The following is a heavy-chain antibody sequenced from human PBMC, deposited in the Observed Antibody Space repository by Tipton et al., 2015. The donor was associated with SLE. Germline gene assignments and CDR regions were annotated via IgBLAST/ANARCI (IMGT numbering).Heavy chain of an antibody. D-gene: IGHD3-10*01. CDR3: AAAGERLY. CDR2: IYPGDSDT. CDR1: GYTFSTYW. J-gene: IGHJ4*02. V-gene: IGHV5-51*03. Sequence: QLVQSGAEVKKPGESLRISCKASGYTFSTYWIGWVRQMPGKGLEWLGIIYPGDSDTRYSPSFQGQVTVSVDGSICTAYLQWSSLKASDTAMYYCAAAGERLYWGQWTLVTVSS.